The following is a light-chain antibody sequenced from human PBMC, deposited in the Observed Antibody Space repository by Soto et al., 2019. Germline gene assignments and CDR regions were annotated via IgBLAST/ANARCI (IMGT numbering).Light chain of an antibody. CDR2: KDS. Sequence: SYELTQPSSVSVSPGQTARITCSGDVLAKKYARWFQQKPGQAPVLVIYKDSERPSGIPERFSGSSSGTTVTLTISGAQVEDEADYYCYSAAQGFGGGTKLTVL. CDR1: VLAKKY. J-gene: IGLJ2*01. CDR3: YSAAQG. V-gene: IGLV3-27*01.